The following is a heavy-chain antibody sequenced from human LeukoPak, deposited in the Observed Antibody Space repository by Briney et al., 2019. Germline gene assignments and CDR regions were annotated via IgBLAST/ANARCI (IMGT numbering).Heavy chain of an antibody. Sequence: SETLSLTCTVSGYSISSGYYWDWIRQPPGKGLEWIGTIHHSGSTYYNPSLRSRVTISVDTSKNQFSLKLSSVTAADTAVYYCASFSGREGSYAAAFDYWGQGTLVTVSS. CDR3: ASFSGREGSYAAAFDY. D-gene: IGHD2-2*01. CDR2: IHHSGST. V-gene: IGHV4-38-2*02. CDR1: GYSISSGYY. J-gene: IGHJ4*02.